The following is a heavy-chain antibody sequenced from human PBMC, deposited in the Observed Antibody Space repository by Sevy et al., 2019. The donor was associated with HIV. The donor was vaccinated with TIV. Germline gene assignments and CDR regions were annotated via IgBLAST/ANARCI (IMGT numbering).Heavy chain of an antibody. V-gene: IGHV3-23*01. CDR3: AKDFYSSGWVWGTFDI. D-gene: IGHD6-19*01. CDR2: ISGSGGST. J-gene: IGHJ3*02. CDR1: GFTFSTYA. Sequence: GGSLRLSCAASGFTFSTYAMNWVRQAPGKGLEWVSTISGSGGSTYYADSVKGRFTISRDNPKNTLYLQMNSLRAEDTAVYYCAKDFYSSGWVWGTFDIWGQGTMVTVSS.